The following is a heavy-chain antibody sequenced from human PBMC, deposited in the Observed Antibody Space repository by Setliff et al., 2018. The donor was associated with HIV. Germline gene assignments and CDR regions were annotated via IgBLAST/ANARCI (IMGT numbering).Heavy chain of an antibody. V-gene: IGHV3-21*04. Sequence: PGGSLRLSCAASGFTFSSYSMNWVRQAPGKGLEWVSYISSSSSYTHYADSVKGRFTISRDNVKNSLYLQMNSLRSEDTAVYYCARESKYYYDSSGYYYLWGQGTLVTVSS. D-gene: IGHD3-22*01. CDR3: ARESKYYYDSSGYYYL. CDR2: ISSSSSYT. J-gene: IGHJ5*02. CDR1: GFTFSSYS.